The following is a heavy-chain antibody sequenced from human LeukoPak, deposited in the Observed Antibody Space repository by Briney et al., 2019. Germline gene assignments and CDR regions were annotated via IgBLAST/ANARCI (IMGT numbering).Heavy chain of an antibody. CDR2: IFRRGST. CDR3: ARLGYYDILTGYYYYYGMDV. D-gene: IGHD3-9*01. Sequence: SETLSLTCTVSGASINDYYWTWIRQPPGKGLEWIGNIFRRGSTNYNPSLKSRVTISVDTSKNQFSLKLSSVTAADTAVYYCARLGYYDILTGYYYYYGMDVWGQGTTVTVSS. CDR1: GASINDYY. V-gene: IGHV4-4*08. J-gene: IGHJ6*02.